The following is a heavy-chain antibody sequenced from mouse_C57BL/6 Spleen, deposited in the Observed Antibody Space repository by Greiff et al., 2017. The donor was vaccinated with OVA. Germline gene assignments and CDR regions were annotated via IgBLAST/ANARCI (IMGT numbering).Heavy chain of an antibody. CDR1: GYTFTSYW. J-gene: IGHJ3*01. V-gene: IGHV1-69*01. CDR2: IDPSDSYT. CDR3: ARGNYAY. Sequence: QVQLQQPGAELVMPGASVKLSCKASGYTFTSYWMHWVKQRPGQGLEWIGEIDPSDSYTNSHPKFKGKSTLTVDKSSSTAYMQLSSLASEDASVYDCARGNYAYWGQGTLGTVSA. D-gene: IGHD2-1*01.